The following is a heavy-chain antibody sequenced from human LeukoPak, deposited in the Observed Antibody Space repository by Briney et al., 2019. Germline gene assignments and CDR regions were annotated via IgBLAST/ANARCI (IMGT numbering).Heavy chain of an antibody. CDR1: GFTVSNNY. D-gene: IGHD3-10*01. Sequence: GGSLRLSCAASGFTVSNNYMNWVRQAPGKGLEWVSVIFSGGDTFYADSVKGRFTISRDNSKNTLYLQMNSLRAEDTAVYYCAREGMVRGVYWGQGTLVTVSS. J-gene: IGHJ4*02. V-gene: IGHV3-66*01. CDR2: IFSGGDT. CDR3: AREGMVRGVY.